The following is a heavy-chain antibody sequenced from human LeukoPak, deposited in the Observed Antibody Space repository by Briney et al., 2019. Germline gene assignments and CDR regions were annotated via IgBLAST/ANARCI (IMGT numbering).Heavy chain of an antibody. Sequence: GGSLRLSXAASGFTFRSYAMSWVRQAPGKGLEWVSAISGSGGSTYYADSVKGRFTISRDNSKNTLYLQMNSLRAEDTAVYYCAKTGSSSWYRTRFDPWGQGTLVTVSS. CDR2: ISGSGGST. D-gene: IGHD6-13*01. CDR1: GFTFRSYA. V-gene: IGHV3-23*01. J-gene: IGHJ5*02. CDR3: AKTGSSSWYRTRFDP.